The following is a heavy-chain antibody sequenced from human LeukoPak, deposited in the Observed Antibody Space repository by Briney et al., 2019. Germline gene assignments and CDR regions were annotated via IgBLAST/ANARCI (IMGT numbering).Heavy chain of an antibody. V-gene: IGHV1-69*05. CDR2: IIPIFGTA. Sequence: SVKVSCKASGGTFSSYAISWVRQAPGQGLEWMGGIIPIFGTANYAQKFQGRVTITTDESTSTAYMELSSLRSEDTAVYYCTRTVLDCKNGVCYDYWGQGTLVTVSS. J-gene: IGHJ4*02. CDR1: GGTFSSYA. CDR3: TRTVLDCKNGVCYDY. D-gene: IGHD2-8*01.